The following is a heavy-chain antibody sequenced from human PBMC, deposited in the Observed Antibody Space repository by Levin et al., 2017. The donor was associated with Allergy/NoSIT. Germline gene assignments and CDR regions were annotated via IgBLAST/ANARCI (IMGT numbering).Heavy chain of an antibody. CDR3: ARDRLRYFDWLFPDQNGMDG. D-gene: IGHD3-9*01. Sequence: PGGSLRLSCAASGFTFSSYWMHWVRQAPGKGLVWVSRINSDGSSTSYADSVKGRFTISRDNAKNTLYLQMNSLRAEDTAVYYCARDRLRYFDWLFPDQNGMDGWGQGTTVTVSS. CDR1: GFTFSSYW. CDR2: INSDGSST. V-gene: IGHV3-74*01. J-gene: IGHJ6*02.